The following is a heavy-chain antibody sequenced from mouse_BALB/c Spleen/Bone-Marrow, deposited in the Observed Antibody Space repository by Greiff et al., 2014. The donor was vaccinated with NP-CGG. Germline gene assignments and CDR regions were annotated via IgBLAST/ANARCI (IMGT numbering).Heavy chain of an antibody. J-gene: IGHJ4*01. CDR1: GFNITDTY. D-gene: IGHD1-1*01. CDR2: IDPANGNS. CDR3: ARSYPKAMDY. Sequence: EVKLQESGAELVKPGASVTLSCTASGFNITDTYMHWVQQRPEQGLEWIGWIDPANGNSKYDLMFHGKATITADTSSNTAYLQLRNLASYDTAVDYCARSYPKAMDYWGQGTSVTVSS. V-gene: IGHV14-3*02.